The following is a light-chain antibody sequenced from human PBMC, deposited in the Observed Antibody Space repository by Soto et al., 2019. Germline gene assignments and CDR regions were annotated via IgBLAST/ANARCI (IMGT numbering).Light chain of an antibody. CDR2: GAS. Sequence: EIVMTQSPATLSVSPGERATLSCRASQSVSSNFAWYQQKPGHAPRLLIYGASTRATGIPARFSGSGSGTEFTLTISSLQSEDFAVYYCQQYNNWPQTFGQGTKLEIK. CDR1: QSVSSN. CDR3: QQYNNWPQT. J-gene: IGKJ2*01. V-gene: IGKV3-15*01.